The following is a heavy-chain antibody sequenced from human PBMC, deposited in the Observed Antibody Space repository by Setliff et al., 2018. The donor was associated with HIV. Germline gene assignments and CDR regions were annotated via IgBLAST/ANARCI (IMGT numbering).Heavy chain of an antibody. CDR2: MHTSGNT. J-gene: IGHJ2*01. D-gene: IGHD6-13*01. CDR1: GDSISGYY. V-gene: IGHV4-4*07. Sequence: PSETLSLTCTSSGDSISGYYWSWIRQPAGKGLEWIGRMHTSGNTNYNPSLKSRVTMSVDTSKNQFSLRLSSVTAADTAVYYCARPGVVGSSWSWYFDLWGRGTLVTVSS. CDR3: ARPGVVGSSWSWYFDL.